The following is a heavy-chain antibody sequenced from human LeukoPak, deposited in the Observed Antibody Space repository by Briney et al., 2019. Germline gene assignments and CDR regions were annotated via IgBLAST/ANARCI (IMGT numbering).Heavy chain of an antibody. D-gene: IGHD3-16*02. CDR1: GGSISSYY. V-gene: IGHV4-59*08. CDR3: ASSGGAIGYFDY. J-gene: IGHJ4*02. CDR2: IYYSGST. Sequence: SETLSLTCTVSGGSISSYYWSWIRQPPGKGLEWIGYIYYSGSTNYNPSLKSRVTISVDTSKNQFPLKQSSVTAADTAVYYCASSGGAIGYFDYWGQGTLVTVSS.